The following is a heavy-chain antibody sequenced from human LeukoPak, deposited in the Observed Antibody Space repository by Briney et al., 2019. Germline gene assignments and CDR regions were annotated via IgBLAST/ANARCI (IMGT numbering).Heavy chain of an antibody. J-gene: IGHJ4*02. CDR1: GFSLSTSGMC. V-gene: IGHV2-70*11. Sequence: ESGPALVKPTQTLTLTCTFSGFSLSTSGMCVGWIRQPPGKALEWLARIDWDDDKYYSTSLKTRLTISKYTSKNQVVLTMTNMDPVDTATYYCARSTTVVNDYWGQGTLVTVSS. CDR3: ARSTTVVNDY. D-gene: IGHD4-23*01. CDR2: IDWDDDK.